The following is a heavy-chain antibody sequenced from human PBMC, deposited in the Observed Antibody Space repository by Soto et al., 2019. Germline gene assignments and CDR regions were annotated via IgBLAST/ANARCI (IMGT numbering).Heavy chain of an antibody. CDR3: ARSHYDFWSQYYMDV. Sequence: GGSLRLSCAASGFTFDDYAMHWVRQAPGKGLEWVSGISWNSGSIGYADSVKGRFTISRDNAKNSLYLQMNSLRAEDTALYYCARSHYDFWSQYYMDVWGKGTTVTVSS. CDR2: ISWNSGSI. CDR1: GFTFDDYA. J-gene: IGHJ6*03. D-gene: IGHD3-3*01. V-gene: IGHV3-9*01.